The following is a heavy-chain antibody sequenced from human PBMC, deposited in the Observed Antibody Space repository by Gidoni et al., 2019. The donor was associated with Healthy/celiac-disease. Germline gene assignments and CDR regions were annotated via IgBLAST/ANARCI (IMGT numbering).Heavy chain of an antibody. Sequence: QVQLVESGGGLVKPGGSLRLSCAASGFHFSDYYMSWLRQAPGKGLEWVSYISSMCITKYYADSVKGRFTISRDNAKNSLYLQMNSLRAEDTAVYYCATYTFGGVKSQLDYWGQGTLVTVSS. J-gene: IGHJ4*02. CDR3: ATYTFGGVKSQLDY. D-gene: IGHD3-16*01. CDR2: ISSMCITK. V-gene: IGHV3-11*01. CDR1: GFHFSDYY.